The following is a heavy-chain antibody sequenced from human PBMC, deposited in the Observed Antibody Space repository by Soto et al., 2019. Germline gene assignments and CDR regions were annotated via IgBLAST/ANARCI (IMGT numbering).Heavy chain of an antibody. J-gene: IGHJ5*02. Sequence: QVQLVESGGGLVKPGGSLRLSCAASGFTFSDYYMSWIRQAPGKGLEWVSYISSSSSYTNYADSVKGRFTISRDNAKNSPYLQMNSLTADDTAVYYCARGGETTMVRGVITSWFDPWGQGTLVTVSS. D-gene: IGHD3-10*01. CDR3: ARGGETTMVRGVITSWFDP. V-gene: IGHV3-11*05. CDR2: ISSSSSYT. CDR1: GFTFSDYY.